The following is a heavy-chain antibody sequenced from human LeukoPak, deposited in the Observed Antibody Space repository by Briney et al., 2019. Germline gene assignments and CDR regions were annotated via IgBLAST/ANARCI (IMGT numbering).Heavy chain of an antibody. CDR2: ISDSGGST. V-gene: IGHV3-23*01. D-gene: IGHD5-24*01. CDR3: AKVSVDGYNYSDY. Sequence: GGSLRLSCAASGFTFSSYVMNWVRQAPGKGLEWVSGISDSGGSTYYADSVKGRFTISRDNSKNTLYLQMNSLRAEDTAVYYCAKVSVDGYNYSDYWGQGTLVTVSS. J-gene: IGHJ4*02. CDR1: GFTFSSYV.